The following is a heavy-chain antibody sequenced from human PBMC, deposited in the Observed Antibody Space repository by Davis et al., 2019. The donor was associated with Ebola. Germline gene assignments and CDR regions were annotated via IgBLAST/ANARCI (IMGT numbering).Heavy chain of an antibody. CDR2: VNPHSGNT. D-gene: IGHD3-3*01. CDR3: ARARSIDFWSGYRLGGTYNWFDP. J-gene: IGHJ5*02. V-gene: IGHV1-8*02. CDR1: GYTFTSYG. Sequence: ASVKDSCKASGYTFTSYGISWVRQAPGQGLEWMGWVNPHSGNTGYAQKFQGRLTMTRNTSISTAYMELSSLRSEDTAVYYCARARSIDFWSGYRLGGTYNWFDPWGQGTLVTVSS.